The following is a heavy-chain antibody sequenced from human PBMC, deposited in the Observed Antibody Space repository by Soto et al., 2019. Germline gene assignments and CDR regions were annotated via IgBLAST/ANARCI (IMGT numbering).Heavy chain of an antibody. CDR1: GGSFSGYY. J-gene: IGHJ5*02. V-gene: IGHV4-34*01. CDR3: ARSRPVLLWFGESNTWFDP. Sequence: SETLSLTCAVYGGSFSGYYWSWIRQPPGKGLEWIGEINHSGSTNYNPSLKSRVTISVDTSKNQFSLKLSSVTAADTAVYYCARSRPVLLWFGESNTWFDPWGQGTLVTVS. CDR2: INHSGST. D-gene: IGHD3-10*01.